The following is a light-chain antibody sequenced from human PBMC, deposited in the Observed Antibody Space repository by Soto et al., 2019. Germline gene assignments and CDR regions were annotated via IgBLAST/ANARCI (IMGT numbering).Light chain of an antibody. V-gene: IGLV1-40*01. J-gene: IGLJ2*01. Sequence: QSVLTQPPSVSGAPGQRVTISCTGSSSNIGAGYNVHWYQQLPGTAPKFLIYSNSNRPSGVPDRFSGSKSGTSASQAITGLQAEDEADYYCQSYDSGLSGHVVFGGGTKLTVL. CDR2: SNS. CDR3: QSYDSGLSGHVV. CDR1: SSNIGAGYN.